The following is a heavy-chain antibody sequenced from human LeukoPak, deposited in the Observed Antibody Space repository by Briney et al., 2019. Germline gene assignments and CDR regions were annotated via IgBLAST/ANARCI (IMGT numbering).Heavy chain of an antibody. CDR1: GGTFSRYV. CDR2: IIPIFGTA. Sequence: CSVPVSCKASGGTFSRYVISWLRPAPGQGGAWMGGIIPIFGTANYAQKLQGRVTNTADESTSTAHMELSSLRSEDTAVYYCARGSGLTMVRGGNPDSHKIDAFDIWGQGTMVTVSS. V-gene: IGHV1-69*01. CDR3: ARGSGLTMVRGGNPDSHKIDAFDI. D-gene: IGHD3-10*01. J-gene: IGHJ3*02.